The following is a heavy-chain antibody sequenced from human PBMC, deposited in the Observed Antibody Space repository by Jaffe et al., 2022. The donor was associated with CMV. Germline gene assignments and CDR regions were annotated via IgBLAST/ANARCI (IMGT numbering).Heavy chain of an antibody. CDR2: INHSGST. CDR1: GGSFSGYY. V-gene: IGHV4-34*01. CDR3: ARGQPAGAYSSGYYSFDY. D-gene: IGHD3-22*01. Sequence: QVQLQQWGAGLLKPSETLSLTCAVYGGSFSGYYWSWIRQPPGKGLEWIGEINHSGSTNYNPSLKSRVTISVDTSKNQFSLKLSSVTAADTAVYYCARGQPAGAYSSGYYSFDYWGQGTLVTVSS. J-gene: IGHJ4*02.